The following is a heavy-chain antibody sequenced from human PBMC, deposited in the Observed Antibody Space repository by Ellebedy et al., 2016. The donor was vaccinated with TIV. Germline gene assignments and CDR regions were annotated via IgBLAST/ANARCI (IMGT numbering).Heavy chain of an antibody. CDR3: ARDFYDCTGGSCFPTN. Sequence: AASVKVSCKASGGTFSSYAISWVRQAPGQGLEWMGGIIPIFGTPNYAQKFQGRVTITADKSTSTVYMEMSSLRSEDKAVYYCARDFYDCTGGSCFPTNWGQGTLVTVSS. CDR1: GGTFSSYA. V-gene: IGHV1-69*06. CDR2: IIPIFGTP. D-gene: IGHD2-15*01. J-gene: IGHJ4*02.